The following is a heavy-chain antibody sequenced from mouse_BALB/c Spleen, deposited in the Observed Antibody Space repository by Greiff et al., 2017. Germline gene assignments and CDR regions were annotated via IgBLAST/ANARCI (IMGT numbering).Heavy chain of an antibody. J-gene: IGHJ2*01. V-gene: IGHV1-87*01. CDR1: GYTFTSYW. CDR2: IYPGDGDT. CDR3: ARIYFDY. Sequence: QVQLQQSGAELARPGASVKLSCKASGYTFTSYWMQWVQQRPGQGLEWIGAIYPGDGDTRYTQKFKGKATLTADKSSSTAYMQLSSLASEDSAVYYCARIYFDYWGQGTTLTVSS.